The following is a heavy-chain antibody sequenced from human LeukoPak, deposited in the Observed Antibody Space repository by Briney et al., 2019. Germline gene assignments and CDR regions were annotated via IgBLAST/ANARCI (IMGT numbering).Heavy chain of an antibody. CDR2: TSGSGSTT. CDR3: AKRIGGVNSFDH. V-gene: IGHV3-23*01. D-gene: IGHD3-16*01. Sequence: GGSLRLSCVASGFTYTRYAMTWVRRAPGKGLEWVSTTSGSGSTTYYADSVKGRFTISRDNSNNTVYLQMNSLRAEDTAVYYCAKRIGGVNSFDHWGQGTLVTVSS. J-gene: IGHJ4*02. CDR1: GFTYTRYA.